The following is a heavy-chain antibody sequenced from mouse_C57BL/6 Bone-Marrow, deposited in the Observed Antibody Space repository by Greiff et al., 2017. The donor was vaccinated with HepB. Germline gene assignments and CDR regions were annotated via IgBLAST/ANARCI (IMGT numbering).Heavy chain of an antibody. V-gene: IGHV1-81*01. CDR3: ARRPGFAY. Sequence: QVHVKQSGAELARPGASVKLSCKASGYTFTSYGISWVKQRTGQGLEWIGEIYPRSGNTYYNEKFKGKATLTADKSSSTAYMELRSLTSEDSAVYFCARRPGFAYWGQGTLVTVSA. CDR2: IYPRSGNT. J-gene: IGHJ3*01. CDR1: GYTFTSYG.